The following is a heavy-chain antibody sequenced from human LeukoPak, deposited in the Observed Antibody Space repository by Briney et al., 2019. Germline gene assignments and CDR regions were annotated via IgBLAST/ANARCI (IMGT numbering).Heavy chain of an antibody. Sequence: SETLSLTCAVYGGSFSGYYWSWIRQPPGKGLEWIGEINHSGSTNYNPSLKSRVTISVDTSKNQFSLKLSSVTAADTAVYYCARFKLAAAGRSAFDIWGQGTMVTVSS. D-gene: IGHD6-13*01. CDR2: INHSGST. V-gene: IGHV4-34*01. J-gene: IGHJ3*02. CDR3: ARFKLAAAGRSAFDI. CDR1: GGSFSGYY.